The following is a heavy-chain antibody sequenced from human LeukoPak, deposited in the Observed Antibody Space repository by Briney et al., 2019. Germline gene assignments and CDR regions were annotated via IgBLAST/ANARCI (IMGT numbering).Heavy chain of an antibody. CDR1: GGSISSYY. D-gene: IGHD6-13*01. Sequence: SETLSLTCTVSGGSISSYYWSWIRQPVGKGLEWIGRIYTSGSTNYNPSLKSRVTMSVDTSKNQFSLKLSSVTAADTAVYYCASESSSWYYFDYWGQGTLVTVSS. CDR3: ASESSSWYYFDY. J-gene: IGHJ4*02. CDR2: IYTSGST. V-gene: IGHV4-4*07.